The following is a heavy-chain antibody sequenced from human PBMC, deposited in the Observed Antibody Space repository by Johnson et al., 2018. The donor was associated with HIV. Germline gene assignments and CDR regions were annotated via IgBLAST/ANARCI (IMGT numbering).Heavy chain of an antibody. CDR2: ISWNSGII. J-gene: IGHJ3*02. V-gene: IGHV3-48*04. D-gene: IGHD3-16*01. CDR3: ARDPGGMDGSFDI. CDR1: GFTVSSNY. Sequence: MQLVESGGGLVQPGGSLRLSCAASGFTVSSNYMSWVRQAPGKGLEWVSGISWNSGIIGYADSVKGRFTISRDSAKSSLYLQMNSLTVGDTALYYCARDPGGMDGSFDIWGQGTMVTVSS.